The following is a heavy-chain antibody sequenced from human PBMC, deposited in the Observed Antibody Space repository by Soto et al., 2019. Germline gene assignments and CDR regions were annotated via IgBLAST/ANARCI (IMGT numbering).Heavy chain of an antibody. D-gene: IGHD3-3*01. CDR1: GGSFSDYSWN. CDR2: INHSGST. CDR3: ARGALNYDLPSGPINGAMDV. J-gene: IGHJ6*02. V-gene: IGHV4-34*01. Sequence: SETLSLTCAVYGGSFSDYSWNWNWIRQPPGKGLEWTGEINHSGSTSHNPSLKSRVTLSLDTSKNQFSLILTSVTAADTAVYYCARGALNYDLPSGPINGAMDVWGQGTTVTVSS.